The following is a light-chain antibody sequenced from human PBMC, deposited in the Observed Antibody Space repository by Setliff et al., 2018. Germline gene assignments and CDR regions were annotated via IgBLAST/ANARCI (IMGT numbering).Light chain of an antibody. CDR2: EVG. Sequence: QSALAQPASVSGSPGQSITISCSGTSSDVGGYSLVSWYQQYPGKAPKVIIYEVGKWPSGLSYRFSGSKSGNTASLTISGLQPEDEADYYCCSYAGSSTIIFGGGTKVTVL. CDR3: CSYAGSSTII. J-gene: IGLJ2*01. CDR1: SSDVGGYSL. V-gene: IGLV2-23*02.